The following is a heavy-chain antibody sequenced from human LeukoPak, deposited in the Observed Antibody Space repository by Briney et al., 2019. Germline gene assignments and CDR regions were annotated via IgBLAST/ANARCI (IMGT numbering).Heavy chain of an antibody. CDR1: GGSISSSSYY. J-gene: IGHJ6*03. V-gene: IGHV4-39*01. Sequence: SETLSLTCTVSGGSISSSSYYWGWIRQPPGKGLEWIGSIYYSGSTYYNPSLKSRVTISVDTSKNQFSLKLSSVTAADTAVYYCARGDDGTTAYYYYYYMDVWGKGTTVTVSS. CDR2: IYYSGST. D-gene: IGHD1-7*01. CDR3: ARGDDGTTAYYYYYYMDV.